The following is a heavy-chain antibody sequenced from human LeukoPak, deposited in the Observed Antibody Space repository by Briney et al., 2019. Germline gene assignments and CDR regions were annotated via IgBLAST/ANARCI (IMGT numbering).Heavy chain of an antibody. J-gene: IGHJ3*02. D-gene: IGHD2-21*01. Sequence: GGSLRLSCAGSGFTFSSYRMSWVRQAPGKGLEWVSSISSGSVYIDLADPLMGRFTISRDDAKNSLYLQMNSLRAEDTAVYYCTIRIYSGAFDIWGQGTMVTVSS. CDR2: ISSGSVYI. V-gene: IGHV3-21*01. CDR1: GFTFSSYR. CDR3: TIRIYSGAFDI.